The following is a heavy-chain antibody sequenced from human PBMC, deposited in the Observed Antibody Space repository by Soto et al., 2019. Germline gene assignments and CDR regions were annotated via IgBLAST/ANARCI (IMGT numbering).Heavy chain of an antibody. CDR2: ISPDGRNT. J-gene: IGHJ4*02. CDR3: ARVGCSSTSCYCDY. CDR1: GFIFSNYA. D-gene: IGHD2-2*01. V-gene: IGHV3-64*01. Sequence: GGSLRLSCAASGFIFSNYAMHWFRQAPGKGPEYVSAISPDGRNTYHANSVKGRFTISRDNSKNTLYLQMGSLRAEDMAVYYCARVGCSSTSCYCDYWGQGTLVTVSS.